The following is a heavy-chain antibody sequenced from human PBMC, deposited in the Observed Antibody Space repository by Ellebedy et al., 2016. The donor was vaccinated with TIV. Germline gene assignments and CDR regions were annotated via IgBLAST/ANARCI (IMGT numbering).Heavy chain of an antibody. Sequence: GESLKISCAASGFTFSIYWMSWVRQAPGKGLEWVSATSGGSGNTYYADSVRGRFTISRDNSQNTLYLQMNSLRAEDTAVYYCAKILVQLWSPFDYWGQGTLVTVSS. CDR3: AKILVQLWSPFDY. CDR1: GFTFSIYW. D-gene: IGHD5-18*01. J-gene: IGHJ4*02. V-gene: IGHV3-23*01. CDR2: TSGGSGNT.